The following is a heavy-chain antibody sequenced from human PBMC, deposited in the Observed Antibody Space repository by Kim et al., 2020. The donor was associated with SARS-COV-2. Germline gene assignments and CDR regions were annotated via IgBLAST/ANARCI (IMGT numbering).Heavy chain of an antibody. CDR2: ISYDGSNK. V-gene: IGHV3-30*18. CDR1: GFTFSSYG. Sequence: GGSLRLSCAASGFTFSSYGMHWVRQAPGKGLEWVAVISYDGSNKYYGDSVKGRFTISRDNSKNTLYLQMNSLRAEDTAVYYCAKKGGYGSGGWFDPWGQGTLVTVSS. CDR3: AKKGGYGSGGWFDP. J-gene: IGHJ5*02. D-gene: IGHD3-10*01.